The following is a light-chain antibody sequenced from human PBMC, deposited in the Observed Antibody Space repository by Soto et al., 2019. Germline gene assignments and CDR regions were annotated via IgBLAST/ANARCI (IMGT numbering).Light chain of an antibody. CDR3: QQYGSSPPWT. CDR2: GAS. J-gene: IGKJ1*01. V-gene: IGKV3-15*01. Sequence: EIVMTQSPATLSVSPGERATLSCRASQSVSSNLAWYQQKPGQAPSLLIYGASTRATGTPARFSGSGSGTEFTLTISSLQSEDFAVYYCQQYGSSPPWTFGQGTKVEIK. CDR1: QSVSSN.